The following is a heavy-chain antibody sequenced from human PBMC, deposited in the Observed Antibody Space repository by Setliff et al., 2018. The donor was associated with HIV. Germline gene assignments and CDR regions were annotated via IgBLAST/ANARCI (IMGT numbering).Heavy chain of an antibody. Sequence: SETLSLTCTVSGGSISSYYWSWIRQPPGKGLEWIGNIHSSGSTNYNPSLKSRVTISVDRSKNQFSLKLTSVTASDTAVYYCARGNNDLESFDYWGQGALVTVSS. V-gene: IGHV4-4*09. CDR2: IHSSGST. J-gene: IGHJ4*02. CDR3: ARGNNDLESFDY. CDR1: GGSISSYY. D-gene: IGHD3-3*01.